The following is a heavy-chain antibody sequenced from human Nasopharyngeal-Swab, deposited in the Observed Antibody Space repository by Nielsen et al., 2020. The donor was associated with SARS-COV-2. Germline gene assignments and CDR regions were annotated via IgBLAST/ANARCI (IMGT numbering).Heavy chain of an antibody. V-gene: IGHV3-21*01. CDR3: ARDSSSWYDYCDY. D-gene: IGHD6-13*01. CDR1: GFTFSSYS. J-gene: IGHJ4*02. Sequence: GGSLRLSCAASGFTFSSYSMNWVRQAPGKGLEWVSSISSSSSYIYYADSVKGRFTISRDNAKNSLYLQMNSLRAEDTAVYYCARDSSSWYDYCDYWGQGTLVTVSS. CDR2: ISSSSSYI.